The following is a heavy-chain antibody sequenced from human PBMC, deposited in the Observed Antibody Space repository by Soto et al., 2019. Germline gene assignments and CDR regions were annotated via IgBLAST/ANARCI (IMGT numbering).Heavy chain of an antibody. D-gene: IGHD3-22*01. V-gene: IGHV3-23*01. J-gene: IGHJ4*02. CDR3: AKDGGGYYAYFDY. Sequence: HPGGSLRLSCAASGFTFSSYAMSWVRQAPGKGLEWVSAISGSGGSTYYADSVKGRFTISRDNSKNTLYLQMNSLRAEDTAVYYCAKDGGGYYAYFDYWGQGTLVTVSS. CDR2: ISGSGGST. CDR1: GFTFSSYA.